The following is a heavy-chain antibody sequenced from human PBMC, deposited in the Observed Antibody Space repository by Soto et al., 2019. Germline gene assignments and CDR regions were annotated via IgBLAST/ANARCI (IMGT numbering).Heavy chain of an antibody. CDR1: GFAFSYYY. Sequence: GGSLRLSCVASGFAFSYYYMIWIRQAPGKGLEWVSYISSSSSYTNYADSVKGRFTISRDNAKNSLYLQMNSLRAEDTAVYYCARVLDCSSTSCYTHGLYGMDVWGQGTTVTVSS. J-gene: IGHJ6*02. D-gene: IGHD2-2*02. CDR3: ARVLDCSSTSCYTHGLYGMDV. V-gene: IGHV3-11*06. CDR2: ISSSSSYT.